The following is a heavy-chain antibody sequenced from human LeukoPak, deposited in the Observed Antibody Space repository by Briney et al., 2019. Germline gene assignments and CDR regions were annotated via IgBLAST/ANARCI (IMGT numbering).Heavy chain of an antibody. CDR1: GYTFTSYY. Sequence: ASVKVSCKASGYTFTSYYIHWVRQAPGQGLEWMGWINPNGGGTNYAQRFQGRVTMTRDTSISTAYMELSRLRSDDTAVYYCARDWSSGWNPQDYWGQGTLVTVSS. V-gene: IGHV1-2*02. J-gene: IGHJ4*02. CDR3: ARDWSSGWNPQDY. D-gene: IGHD6-19*01. CDR2: INPNGGGT.